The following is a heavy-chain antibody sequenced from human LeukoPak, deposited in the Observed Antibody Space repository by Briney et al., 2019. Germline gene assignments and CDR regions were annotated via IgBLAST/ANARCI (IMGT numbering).Heavy chain of an antibody. CDR2: IIPIFGTA. V-gene: IGHV1-69*13. CDR1: GYTFTSYY. J-gene: IGHJ4*02. D-gene: IGHD1-26*01. CDR3: AREGVGGLDY. Sequence: GASVKVSCKASGYTFTSYYMHWVRQAPGQGLEWMGAIIPIFGTANYAQKFQGRVTITADESTSTAYKELSSLRSEDTAVYYCAREGVGGLDYWGQGTLVTVSS.